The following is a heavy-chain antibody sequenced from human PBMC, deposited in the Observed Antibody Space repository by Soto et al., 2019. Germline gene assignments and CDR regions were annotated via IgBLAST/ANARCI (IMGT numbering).Heavy chain of an antibody. Sequence: QVQLQESGPGLVKPSQTLSLTCTVSGGSISSGGYYWSWIRQHPGKGLEWIGYIYYSGSTYYNPSLKSRVTTSVDTSKNQFSLKLGSVTAADSTVYYCAREGPYCSGGSCSGREFFQHWGQGPLVTVSS. CDR2: IYYSGST. J-gene: IGHJ1*01. CDR3: AREGPYCSGGSCSGREFFQH. CDR1: GGSISSGGYY. D-gene: IGHD2-15*01. V-gene: IGHV4-31*03.